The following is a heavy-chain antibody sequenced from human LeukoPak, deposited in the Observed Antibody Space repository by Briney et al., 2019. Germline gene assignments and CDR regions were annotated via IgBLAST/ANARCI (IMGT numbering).Heavy chain of an antibody. CDR3: ARMPPFGYGDYGWFDP. CDR1: GASISSYY. CDR2: IHTTGST. V-gene: IGHV4-4*07. Sequence: SETLSLTCTVSGASISSYYWSWIRQPARKGLEWIGRIHTTGSTNYNPSLKSRVTMSVDMSKNQFSLKLSSVTAADTAVYYCARMPPFGYGDYGWFDPWGQGTLVTVSS. D-gene: IGHD4-17*01. J-gene: IGHJ5*02.